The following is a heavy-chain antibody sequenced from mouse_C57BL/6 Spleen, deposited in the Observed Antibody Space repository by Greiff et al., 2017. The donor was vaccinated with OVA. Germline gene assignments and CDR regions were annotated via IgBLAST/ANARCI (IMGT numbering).Heavy chain of an antibody. CDR2: IDPSDSYT. CDR3: ARRELTGTLDY. Sequence: VQLQQPGAELVMPGASVKLSCKASGYTFTSYWMHWVKQRPGQGLEWIGEIDPSDSYTNYNQKFKGKSTLTVDKSSSTAYMQLSSLTSEDSSVYYCARRELTGTLDYWGQGTTLTVSS. D-gene: IGHD4-1*01. J-gene: IGHJ2*01. V-gene: IGHV1-69*01. CDR1: GYTFTSYW.